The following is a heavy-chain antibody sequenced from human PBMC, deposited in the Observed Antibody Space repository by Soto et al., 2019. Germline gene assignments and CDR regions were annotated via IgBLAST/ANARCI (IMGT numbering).Heavy chain of an antibody. Sequence: QVQLVQSGAEVKKPGSSVKVSCKASGGTFSSYTISWVRQAPGQGLEWMGRIIPILGIANYAQKFQGRVTITADKSASTAYMELSSLRSEATAVYYCARAPYDITTLGYVVDYWCQETLVTVSS. CDR2: IIPILGIA. D-gene: IGHD3-9*01. J-gene: IGHJ4*02. CDR3: ARAPYDITTLGYVVDY. V-gene: IGHV1-69*02. CDR1: GGTFSSYT.